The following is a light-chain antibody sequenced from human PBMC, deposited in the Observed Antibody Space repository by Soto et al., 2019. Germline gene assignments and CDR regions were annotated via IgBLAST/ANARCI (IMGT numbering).Light chain of an antibody. J-gene: IGLJ1*01. CDR2: DVA. Sequence: QSVLPQPRSLSGSPGQSVAISCTGTSSDVGGYNYVSWYQQLPGKAPKLMIYDVARRPSGVPDRFSGSKSGNTASLTISGLQAEDEADYYCYSYAGNSYVFGTGTKVTVL. V-gene: IGLV2-11*01. CDR3: YSYAGNSYV. CDR1: SSDVGGYNY.